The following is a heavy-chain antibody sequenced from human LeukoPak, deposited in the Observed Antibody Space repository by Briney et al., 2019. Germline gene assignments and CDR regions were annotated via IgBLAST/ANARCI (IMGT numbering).Heavy chain of an antibody. CDR3: ARMYSSGWSYYYYYMDV. CDR1: GFTVSSNY. CDR2: IYSGGST. D-gene: IGHD6-19*01. V-gene: IGHV3-53*01. J-gene: IGHJ6*03. Sequence: PGGSLRLSCAASGFTVSSNYMSWVRQAPGKGLEWVSVIYSGGSTYYADSVKGRFTISRDNSKNTLYLQMNSLRAQDTAVYYCARMYSSGWSYYYYYMDVRGKGTTVTVSS.